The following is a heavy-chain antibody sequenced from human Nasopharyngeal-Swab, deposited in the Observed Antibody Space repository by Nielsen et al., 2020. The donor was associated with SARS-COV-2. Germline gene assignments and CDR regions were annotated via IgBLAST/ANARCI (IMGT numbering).Heavy chain of an antibody. J-gene: IGHJ4*02. CDR1: GFTFSSYA. D-gene: IGHD3-9*01. Sequence: GESLKISCAASGFTFSSYAMNWFRQAQGKGLEWVSAISGSGRSTYYADSVKGRFTISRDNSKNTLYLQMNSLRAEDTAVYYCAKSQFDGYYFDYWGQGTLVTVSS. V-gene: IGHV3-23*01. CDR3: AKSQFDGYYFDY. CDR2: ISGSGRST.